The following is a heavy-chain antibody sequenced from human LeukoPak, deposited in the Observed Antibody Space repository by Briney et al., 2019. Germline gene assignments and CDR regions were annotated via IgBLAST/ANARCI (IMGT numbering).Heavy chain of an antibody. J-gene: IGHJ4*02. CDR2: ISGSGGST. V-gene: IGHV3-23*01. D-gene: IGHD2-2*01. CDR3: AKGGTDIVVVPAAIPFDY. CDR1: GFTFSSYA. Sequence: GGSLRLSCAASGFTFSSYAMSWVRQAPGKGLEWVSAISGSGGSTYYADSVKGRFTISRDNSKNTLYLQMNSLRAEDTAVYYCAKGGTDIVVVPAAIPFDYWGQGTLVTVSS.